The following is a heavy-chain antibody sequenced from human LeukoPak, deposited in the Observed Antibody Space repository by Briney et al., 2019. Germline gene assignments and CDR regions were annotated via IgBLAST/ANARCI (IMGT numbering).Heavy chain of an antibody. D-gene: IGHD2-15*01. CDR2: ISGSGANA. CDR3: AKGRALEVVAAFNY. J-gene: IGHJ4*02. Sequence: GGSLRLSCAASGFTFSSYAMGWVRQAPGKGLEWVSAISGSGANAYFADSVKGRFTISRDNSKNTLYLQMNSLRADDTAVYYCAKGRALEVVAAFNYWGQGTVVTVSS. CDR1: GFTFSSYA. V-gene: IGHV3-23*01.